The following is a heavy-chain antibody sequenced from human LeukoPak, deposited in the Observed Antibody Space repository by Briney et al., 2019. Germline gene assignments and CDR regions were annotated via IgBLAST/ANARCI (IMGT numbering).Heavy chain of an antibody. D-gene: IGHD6-13*01. Sequence: PSETQSLTCAVYGGSFSGYYWSWIRQPPGKGLEWIGEINHSGSTNYNPSLKSRVTISVDTSKNQLSLKLSSVTAADTAVYYCARDRPIAAAGTNYYYGMDVWGQGTTVTVSS. CDR1: GGSFSGYY. J-gene: IGHJ6*02. CDR2: INHSGST. V-gene: IGHV4-34*01. CDR3: ARDRPIAAAGTNYYYGMDV.